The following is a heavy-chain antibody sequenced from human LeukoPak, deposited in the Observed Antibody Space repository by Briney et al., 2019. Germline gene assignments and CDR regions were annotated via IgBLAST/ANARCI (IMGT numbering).Heavy chain of an antibody. D-gene: IGHD3-22*01. CDR3: ARVLNSSGYYSHFDY. V-gene: IGHV4-34*01. CDR2: INHSGST. Sequence: PSETLSLTCAVYGGSFSGYYWSWIRQPPGKGLEWIGEINHSGSTNYNPSLKSRVTISVDTSKNQFFLKLSSVTAADTAVYYCARVLNSSGYYSHFDYWGQGTLVTVSS. J-gene: IGHJ4*02. CDR1: GGSFSGYY.